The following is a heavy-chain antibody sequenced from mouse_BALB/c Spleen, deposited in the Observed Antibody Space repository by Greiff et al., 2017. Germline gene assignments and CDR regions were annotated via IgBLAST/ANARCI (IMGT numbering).Heavy chain of an antibody. V-gene: IGHV2-9*02. Sequence: QVQLKQSGPGLVAPSQSLSITCTVSGFSLTSYGVHWVRQPPGKGLEWLGVIWAGGSTNYNSALMSRLSISKDNSKSQVFLKMNSLQTDDTAMYYCARDRGYDGLYAMDYWGQGTSVTVSS. D-gene: IGHD2-14*01. CDR3: ARDRGYDGLYAMDY. CDR1: GFSLTSYG. CDR2: IWAGGST. J-gene: IGHJ4*01.